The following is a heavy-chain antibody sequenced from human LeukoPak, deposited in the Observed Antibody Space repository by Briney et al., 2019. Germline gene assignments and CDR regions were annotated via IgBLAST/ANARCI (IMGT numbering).Heavy chain of an antibody. V-gene: IGHV4-39*07. CDR2: IYHSGST. CDR3: ARRRLAYYYYYMDV. Sequence: SETLSLTCTVSGVSISSSNSYWGWIRQPPGKGLEWIGSIYHSGSTNYNPSLKSRVTISVDTSKNQFSLKLSSVAAADTAVYYCARRRLAYYYYYMDVWGKGTTVTISS. J-gene: IGHJ6*03. CDR1: GVSISSSNSY.